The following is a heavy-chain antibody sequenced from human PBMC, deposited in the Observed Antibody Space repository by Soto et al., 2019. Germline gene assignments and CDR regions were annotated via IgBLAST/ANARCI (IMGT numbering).Heavy chain of an antibody. CDR1: ADTFTSYS. V-gene: IGHV1-46*01. Sequence: QVQLVQSGAEMKTPGASMKFSCKAPADTFTSYSLNLVRQAPGQGLEWMGVIHPHGGRTKFAHKFQGRLTMSRDTSRSTGYMELRSLTLEETLVYYCARSSGGYFGIIIEITNGVGSWGKGTLVTASS. J-gene: IGHJ4*02. CDR2: IHPHGGRT. CDR3: ARSSGGYFGIIIEITNGVGS. D-gene: IGHD3-3*01.